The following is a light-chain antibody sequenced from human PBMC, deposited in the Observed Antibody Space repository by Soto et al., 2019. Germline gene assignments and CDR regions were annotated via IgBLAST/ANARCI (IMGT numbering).Light chain of an antibody. V-gene: IGLV2-8*01. CDR2: EVS. Sequence: QSVLTQPPSASGSPGQSVTISCTGTSSDVGAYKFVSWYQQHPGKAPKVMIYEVSKRPSGVPDRFSGSKSGNTASLTVSGLQADDDGDYYCSSYAGSNNVIFGRGTKVTVL. CDR3: SSYAGSNNVI. J-gene: IGLJ2*01. CDR1: SSDVGAYKF.